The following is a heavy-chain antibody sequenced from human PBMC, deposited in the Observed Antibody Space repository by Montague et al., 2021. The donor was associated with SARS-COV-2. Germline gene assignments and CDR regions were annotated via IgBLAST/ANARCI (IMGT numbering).Heavy chain of an antibody. CDR2: IYYSGST. Sequence: TLSLTCIVSGGSISSGGYYWSWIRRHPGKGLEWIGYIYYSGSTYYNPSLKSRLSISLDTSKNHFSLRLSSVTAADTAVYYCARSESPSYSSSPFDHWGQGTLVTVSS. CDR1: GGSISSGGYY. V-gene: IGHV4-31*03. J-gene: IGHJ4*02. CDR3: ARSESPSYSSSPFDH. D-gene: IGHD6-13*01.